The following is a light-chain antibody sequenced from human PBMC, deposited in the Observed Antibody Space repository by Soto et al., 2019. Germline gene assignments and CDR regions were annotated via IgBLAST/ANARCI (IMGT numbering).Light chain of an antibody. CDR2: KIS. CDR3: MQATQFPRT. J-gene: IGKJ2*02. Sequence: DIVLTQTPLSSPVTVGQPASISCRSSQSLVHRDGNTDLSWLQQRPGQPPRLLIYKISSRFSGVPDRFSGSGAGTDFTLKISKVEVEDVGVYYCMQATQFPRTFGQGTNLEIK. V-gene: IGKV2-24*01. CDR1: QSLVHRDGNTD.